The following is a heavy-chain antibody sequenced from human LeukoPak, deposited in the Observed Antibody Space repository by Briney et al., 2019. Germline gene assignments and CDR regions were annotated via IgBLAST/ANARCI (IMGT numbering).Heavy chain of an antibody. CDR3: ARLHDYANFDY. CDR2: IYTSGST. J-gene: IGHJ4*02. CDR1: GGSISNYY. V-gene: IGHV4-4*07. Sequence: SETLSLTCTVSGGSISNYYWSWVRQPAGKGLEWIGRIYTSGSTNYNPSLKSRVTMSVDTSKNQFSLKLSSVTAADTAVYYCARLHDYANFDYWGQGTLVTVSS. D-gene: IGHD4-17*01.